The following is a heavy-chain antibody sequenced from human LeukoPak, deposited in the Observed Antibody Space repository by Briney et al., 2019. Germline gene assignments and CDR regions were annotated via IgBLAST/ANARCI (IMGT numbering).Heavy chain of an antibody. CDR3: AKDRRAGSYDY. CDR2: IYSGGST. J-gene: IGHJ4*02. Sequence: GGSLGLSCAASGFTVSSNYMSWVRQAPGKGLEWVSVIYSGGSTYYADSVKGRFTISRDNSKNTLYLQMNSLRAEDTAVYYCAKDRRAGSYDYWGQGTLVTVSS. CDR1: GFTVSSNY. D-gene: IGHD3-10*01. V-gene: IGHV3-53*01.